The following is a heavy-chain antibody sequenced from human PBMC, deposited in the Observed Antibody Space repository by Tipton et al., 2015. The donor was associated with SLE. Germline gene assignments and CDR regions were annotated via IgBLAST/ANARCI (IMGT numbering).Heavy chain of an antibody. J-gene: IGHJ4*02. CDR1: GGSFSGYY. CDR3: ARVAFGEFSYYFDY. CDR2: SDHSGST. D-gene: IGHD3-10*01. Sequence: TLSLTCAVYGGSFSGYYWSWIRQPPGKGLEWVGESDHSGSTNYSPSLESRVTISVDTSKNQFSLKLSSVTAADTAVYYCARVAFGEFSYYFDYWGQGTLVTVSS. V-gene: IGHV4-34*01.